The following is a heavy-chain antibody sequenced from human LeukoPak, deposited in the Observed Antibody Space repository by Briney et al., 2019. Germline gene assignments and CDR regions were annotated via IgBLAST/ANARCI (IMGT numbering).Heavy chain of an antibody. D-gene: IGHD3-9*01. Sequence: GASVKVPCKASGGTFSSYAISWVRQAPGQGLEWMGGIIPIFGTANYAQKFQGRVTITADKSTSTAYMELSSLRSEDTAVYYCARVTSDDILTGSLYYWGQGTLVTVSS. CDR2: IIPIFGTA. CDR1: GGTFSSYA. CDR3: ARVTSDDILTGSLYY. J-gene: IGHJ4*02. V-gene: IGHV1-69*06.